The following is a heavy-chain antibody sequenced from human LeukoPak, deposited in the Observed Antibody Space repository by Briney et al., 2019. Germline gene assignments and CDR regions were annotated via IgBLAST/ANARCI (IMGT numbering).Heavy chain of an antibody. CDR1: GFSFSTYS. CDR2: ISSSSSYI. V-gene: IGHV3-21*01. J-gene: IGHJ4*02. CDR3: ARRLAGDSFDY. Sequence: GGSLRLSCTASGFSFSTYSMNWVRQAPGKGLEWVSSISSSSSYIYYADSVKGRFTSSRDNAKNSLYLQMNSLRAEDTAVYYCARRLAGDSFDYWGQGTLVTVSS.